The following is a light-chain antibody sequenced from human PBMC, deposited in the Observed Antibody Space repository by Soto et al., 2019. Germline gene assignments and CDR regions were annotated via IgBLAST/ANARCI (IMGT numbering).Light chain of an antibody. V-gene: IGLV1-44*01. CDR2: TTN. CDR3: AAWDDSLNGHV. CDR1: SSNIGTSS. J-gene: IGLJ1*01. Sequence: SVVPQPHPASGTPGQTVTISCSGSSSNIGTSSVHWFQQLPGTAPKLLISTTNQRPSGVPERFSGSKSGTSASLAISGLQSEDEADYYCAAWDDSLNGHVFGTGTKVTVL.